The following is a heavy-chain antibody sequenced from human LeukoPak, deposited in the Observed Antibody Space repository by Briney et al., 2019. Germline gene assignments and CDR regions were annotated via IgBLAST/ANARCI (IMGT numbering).Heavy chain of an antibody. CDR3: ARDPRNIVVVPAAAGHYYYGMDV. CDR1: GFTFSSYA. V-gene: IGHV3-30-3*01. D-gene: IGHD2-2*01. J-gene: IGHJ6*02. Sequence: GGALRLSCAASGFTFSSYAMHWVRQAPGKGLEWGAVISYDGSKKYYADSVKGRFTISRDNSKNTLYLQMNSLRAEDTAVYYCARDPRNIVVVPAAAGHYYYGMDVWGQGTTVTVSS. CDR2: ISYDGSKK.